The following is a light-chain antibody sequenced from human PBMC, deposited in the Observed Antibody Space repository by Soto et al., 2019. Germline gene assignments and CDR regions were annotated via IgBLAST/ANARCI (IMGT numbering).Light chain of an antibody. CDR2: DND. J-gene: IGLJ2*01. Sequence: QSVFTQPPSVSAAPGQKVTISCSGSTSNIGNNYVSWYQQVPGTAPKLLIYDNDKRPSGIPDRFSASKSGTSATLGITGLQTGDEADYYCGTWDSSLSAVVFGGGTKVTVL. V-gene: IGLV1-51*01. CDR1: TSNIGNNY. CDR3: GTWDSSLSAVV.